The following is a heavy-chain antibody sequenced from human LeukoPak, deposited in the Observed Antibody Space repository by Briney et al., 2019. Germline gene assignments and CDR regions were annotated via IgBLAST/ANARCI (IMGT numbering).Heavy chain of an antibody. CDR2: IKSKNHGGTT. CDR3: TTGSSGI. CDR1: GFTFSTAW. Sequence: GGSLRLSCAASGFTFSTAWMSWVRQAPGEGLERVGRIKSKNHGGTTDYAAPVKGRFTISRDDSQNTLYLQMNGLKTEDTAMYYCTTGSSGIWGRGTLVTVSS. J-gene: IGHJ1*01. D-gene: IGHD6-19*01. V-gene: IGHV3-15*01.